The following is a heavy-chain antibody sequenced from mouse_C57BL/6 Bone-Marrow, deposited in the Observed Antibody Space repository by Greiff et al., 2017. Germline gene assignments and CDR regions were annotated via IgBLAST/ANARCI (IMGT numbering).Heavy chain of an antibody. V-gene: IGHV5-4*03. D-gene: IGHD1-1*01. J-gene: IGHJ2*01. CDR1: GFTFSSYA. CDR3: ASHYKKGY. Sequence: EVKLVESGGGLVKPGGSLKLSCAASGFTFSSYAMPWVRQTPEKRLEWVATISDGGSYTYYPDNVKGRFTISRDNAKNNLYLQMSHLKSEDTAMYYCASHYKKGYWDQGNAPTVSA. CDR2: ISDGGSYT.